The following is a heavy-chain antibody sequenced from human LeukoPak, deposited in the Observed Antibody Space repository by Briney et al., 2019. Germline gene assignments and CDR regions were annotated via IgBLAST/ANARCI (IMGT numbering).Heavy chain of an antibody. Sequence: GGSLRLSCAASGFTFDDYGMSWVRQAPGKGLEWVSGINWNGGSTGHADSVKGRFTISRDNAKNSLYLQMNSLRAEDTALYHCAREGAYDILTGYYTPYFDYWGQGTLVTVSS. CDR2: INWNGGST. CDR1: GFTFDDYG. CDR3: AREGAYDILTGYYTPYFDY. D-gene: IGHD3-9*01. V-gene: IGHV3-20*01. J-gene: IGHJ4*02.